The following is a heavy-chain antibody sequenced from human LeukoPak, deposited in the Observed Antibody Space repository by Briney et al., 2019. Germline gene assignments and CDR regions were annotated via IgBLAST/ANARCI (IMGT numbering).Heavy chain of an antibody. Sequence: PSETLSLTCAVSGGAFTPYYYNWICQPPGKGLEWIGEINHGGSTNYNSSLKSRVTISLDTSKNQFSLKLSSVTAADTAVYYCARGRSGWYITWFDPWGQGTLVTVSS. D-gene: IGHD6-19*01. V-gene: IGHV4-34*01. CDR2: INHGGST. J-gene: IGHJ5*02. CDR3: ARGRSGWYITWFDP. CDR1: GGAFTPYY.